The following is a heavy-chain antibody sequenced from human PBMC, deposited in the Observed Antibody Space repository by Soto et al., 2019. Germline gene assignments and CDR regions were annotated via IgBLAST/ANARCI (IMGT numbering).Heavy chain of an antibody. CDR3: ATTTSGSNDAFDI. CDR1: GFTVSSNY. Sequence: GGSLRLSCAASGFTVSSNYMSWVRQAPGKGLEWVSVIYSGGSTYYADSVKGRFTISRDNSNNTLYLQMNSLRAEDTAVYYCATTTSGSNDAFDIGGQGTMVTVSS. V-gene: IGHV3-53*01. CDR2: IYSGGST. J-gene: IGHJ3*02. D-gene: IGHD6-25*01.